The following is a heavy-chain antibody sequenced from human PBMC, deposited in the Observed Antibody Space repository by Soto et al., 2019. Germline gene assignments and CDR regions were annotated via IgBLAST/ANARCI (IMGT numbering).Heavy chain of an antibody. D-gene: IGHD3-22*01. CDR2: ISGSGGST. CDR3: AKDQRTMIVVQAFDI. CDR1: GVPFSSYA. V-gene: IGHV3-23*01. Sequence: PGGSLRLSCAASGVPFSSYAMSWVRQAPGKGLEWVSAISGSGGSTYYADSVKGRFTISRDNSKNTLYLQMNSLRAEDTAVYYCAKDQRTMIVVQAFDIWGQGTMVTVSS. J-gene: IGHJ3*02.